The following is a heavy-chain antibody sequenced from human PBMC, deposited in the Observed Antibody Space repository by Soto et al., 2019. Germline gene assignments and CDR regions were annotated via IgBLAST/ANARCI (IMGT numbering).Heavy chain of an antibody. D-gene: IGHD4-4*01. J-gene: IGHJ6*02. CDR3: ARADYSTYYYYYYGMDV. CDR2: INHSGGT. Sequence: QVQLQQWGAGLLKPSETLSLTCAVYGGSFSGYYWSWIRQPPGKGLEWIGEINHSGGTNYNPSLKSRVTISVDTSKNQFSLKLSSVTAADTAVYYCARADYSTYYYYYYGMDVWGQGTTVTVSS. CDR1: GGSFSGYY. V-gene: IGHV4-34*01.